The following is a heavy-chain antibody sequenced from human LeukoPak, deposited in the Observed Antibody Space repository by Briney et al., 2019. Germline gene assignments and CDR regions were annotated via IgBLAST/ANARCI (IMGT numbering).Heavy chain of an antibody. V-gene: IGHV1-18*01. CDR1: GGTFSSYG. Sequence: ASVKVSCKASGGTFSSYGLSWVRQAPGQGLEWMGWINTDKDNTRYAERFKNRLTMTIDTSTTTAYMELKSLTSDDTAIYYCVRDERNIILEGHYMDVWGKGTTVIISS. J-gene: IGHJ6*03. D-gene: IGHD1/OR15-1a*01. CDR3: VRDERNIILEGHYMDV. CDR2: INTDKDNT.